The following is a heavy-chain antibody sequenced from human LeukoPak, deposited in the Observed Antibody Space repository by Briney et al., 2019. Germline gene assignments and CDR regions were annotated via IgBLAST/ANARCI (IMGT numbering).Heavy chain of an antibody. CDR2: ISGSGGRT. V-gene: IGHV3-23*01. D-gene: IGHD3-10*01. CDR1: GFTFSSYA. J-gene: IGHJ4*02. CDR3: AKGGGSGSYSRIDY. Sequence: GGSLRFSCAASGFTFSSYAMSWVRQAPGKGLEWVSSISGSGGRTYYADSAKGRSTISRDNSKNTLYLQMSTLRVDDTAVYYCAKGGGSGSYSRIDYWGQGTLVTVSS.